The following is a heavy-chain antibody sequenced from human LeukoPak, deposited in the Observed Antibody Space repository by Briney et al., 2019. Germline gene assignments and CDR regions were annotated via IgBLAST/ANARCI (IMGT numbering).Heavy chain of an antibody. Sequence: GGPLRLSCAASGFTFSTYEMNWVRQAPGKGLEWVSYISSSGRIIYYTDSVKGRFTISRDNAKNSLYLQMNSLRAEDTAVYYCARDLAGDSYGMDVWGQGTTVTVSS. CDR1: GFTFSTYE. CDR3: ARDLAGDSYGMDV. J-gene: IGHJ6*02. V-gene: IGHV3-48*03. CDR2: ISSSGRII.